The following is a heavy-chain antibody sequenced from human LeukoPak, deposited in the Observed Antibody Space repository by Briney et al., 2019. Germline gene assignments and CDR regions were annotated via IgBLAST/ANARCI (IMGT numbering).Heavy chain of an antibody. CDR2: LYSGGDT. J-gene: IGHJ4*02. Sequence: GGSLRLSCAAFGFTVSSKYMSWVRQAPGKGLEWVSVLYSGGDTSYADSSKGSFSISRDNSKNTPYLQKNNLRTEGAAVYYCSRGDTVFSSSWGRDFDYWGQGTLVTVSS. CDR1: GFTVSSKY. D-gene: IGHD3-16*01. V-gene: IGHV3-66*01. CDR3: SRGDTVFSSSWGRDFDY.